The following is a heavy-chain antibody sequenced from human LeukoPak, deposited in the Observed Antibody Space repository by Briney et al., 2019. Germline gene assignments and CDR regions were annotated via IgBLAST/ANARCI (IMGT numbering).Heavy chain of an antibody. CDR3: ARGRRFLEWLPTYYYMDV. V-gene: IGHV1-8*03. CDR2: MNPNSGNT. Sequence: ASVKVSCKASGYTFTSYDINWVRQATGQGLEWMGWMNPNSGNTGYAQKFQGRVTITRNTSISTAYMELSSLRSEDTAVYYCARGRRFLEWLPTYYYMDVWGKGTTVTVSS. D-gene: IGHD3-3*01. J-gene: IGHJ6*03. CDR1: GYTFTSYD.